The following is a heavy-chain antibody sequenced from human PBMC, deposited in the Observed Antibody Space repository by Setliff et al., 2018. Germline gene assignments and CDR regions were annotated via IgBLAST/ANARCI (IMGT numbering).Heavy chain of an antibody. Sequence: GGSLRLSCAASGFTFSSYWMHWVRQAPGKGLVWVSRINSDGSSTSYADSGKGRFTISRDNAKNTLYLQMNSLKTEDTAVYYCAAAMGSVVMDVWGQGTTVTVSS. CDR3: AAAMGSVVMDV. J-gene: IGHJ6*02. V-gene: IGHV3-74*01. D-gene: IGHD2-15*01. CDR2: INSDGSST. CDR1: GFTFSSYW.